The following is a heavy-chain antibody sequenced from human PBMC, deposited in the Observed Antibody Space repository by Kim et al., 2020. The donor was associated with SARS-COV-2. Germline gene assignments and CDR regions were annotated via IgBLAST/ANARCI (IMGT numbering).Heavy chain of an antibody. Sequence: SVKVSCKASGGTFSSYAISWVRQAPGQGLEWMGGIIPIFGTANYAQKFQGRVTITADESTSTAYMELSSLRSEDTAVYYCAREELELRRLLLASSGLSGWYYFDYWGQGTLVTVSS. D-gene: IGHD1-7*01. CDR1: GGTFSSYA. CDR2: IIPIFGTA. J-gene: IGHJ4*02. V-gene: IGHV1-69*13. CDR3: AREELELRRLLLASSGLSGWYYFDY.